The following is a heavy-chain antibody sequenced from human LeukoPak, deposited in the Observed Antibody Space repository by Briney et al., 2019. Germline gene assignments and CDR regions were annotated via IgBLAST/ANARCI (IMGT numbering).Heavy chain of an antibody. CDR3: ARLPYCSSTSCPTKSWFDP. CDR1: GYSFTSYW. CDR2: IYPGDSDT. Sequence: GEALQISCKGSGYSFTSYWIGWVRQMPGKGLEWMGIIYPGDSDTRYSPSFQGQVTISADKSISTAYLQWSSLKASDTAMYYCARLPYCSSTSCPTKSWFDPWGQGTLVTVSS. J-gene: IGHJ5*02. D-gene: IGHD2-2*01. V-gene: IGHV5-51*01.